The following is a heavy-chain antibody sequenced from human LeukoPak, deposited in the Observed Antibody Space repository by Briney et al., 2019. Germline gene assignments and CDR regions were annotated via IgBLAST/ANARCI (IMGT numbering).Heavy chain of an antibody. CDR1: GGSISSGSYY. V-gene: IGHV4-61*02. Sequence: SQTLSLTCTVSGGSISSGSYYWSWIRQPAGKVLEWIGRIYTSGSTNYNPSLKSRVTISVDTSKNQFSLKLSSVTAADTAVYYCARDYPSYDFWGGYYPNWFDPWGQGTLVTVSS. CDR3: ARDYPSYDFWGGYYPNWFDP. D-gene: IGHD3-3*01. J-gene: IGHJ5*02. CDR2: IYTSGST.